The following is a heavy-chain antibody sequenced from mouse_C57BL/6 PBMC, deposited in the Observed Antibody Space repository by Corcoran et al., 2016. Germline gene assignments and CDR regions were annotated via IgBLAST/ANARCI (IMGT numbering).Heavy chain of an antibody. J-gene: IGHJ4*01. CDR1: GYTFTDYY. Sequence: QIQLQQSGPELVKPGASVKISCKASGYTFTDYYINWVKQRPGQGLAWIGWIYPGSGNTKYNEKFKGKATLTVDTSSSTAYMQLSSLTSEDSAVYFCARSYDYDGALYAMDYWGQGTSVTVSS. CDR2: IYPGSGNT. D-gene: IGHD2-4*01. CDR3: ARSYDYDGALYAMDY. V-gene: IGHV1-84*01.